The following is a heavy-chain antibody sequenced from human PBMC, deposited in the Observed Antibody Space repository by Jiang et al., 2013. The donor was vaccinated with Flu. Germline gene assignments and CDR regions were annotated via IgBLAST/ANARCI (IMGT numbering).Heavy chain of an antibody. CDR1: GGSISSSSYY. J-gene: IGHJ4*02. Sequence: SGSGLVKPSETLPLTCTVSGGSISSSSYYWGWIRQPPGKGLEWIGSIYYSGSTYYNPSLKSRVTISVDTSKNQFSLKLSSVTAADTAVYYCARHPDYGGLSGPDYWGQGTLVTVSS. V-gene: IGHV4-39*01. CDR2: IYYSGST. D-gene: IGHD4-23*01. CDR3: ARHPDYGGLSGPDY.